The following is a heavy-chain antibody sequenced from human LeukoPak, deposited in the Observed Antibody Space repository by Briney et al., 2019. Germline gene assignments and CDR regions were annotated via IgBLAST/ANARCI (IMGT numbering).Heavy chain of an antibody. CDR2: IDPSDSYT. J-gene: IGHJ4*02. CDR3: ARPSYGYSSGWYTVDY. D-gene: IGHD6-19*01. CDR1: GYSFTSYW. Sequence: RGESLRISCKGSGYSFTSYWISWVRQMPGKGLEWMGRIDPSDSYTNYSPSFQGHVTISAVKSISTAYLQWSSLKASDTAMYYCARPSYGYSSGWYTVDYWGQGTLVTVSS. V-gene: IGHV5-10-1*01.